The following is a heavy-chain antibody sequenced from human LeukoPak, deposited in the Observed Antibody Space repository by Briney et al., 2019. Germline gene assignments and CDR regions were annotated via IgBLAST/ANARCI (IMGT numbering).Heavy chain of an antibody. CDR2: ISSSSSYT. J-gene: IGHJ4*02. D-gene: IGHD3-10*01. CDR1: GFTVSSNY. Sequence: GGSLRLSCAASGFTVSSNYMSWVRQAPGKGLEWVSYISSSSSYTNYADSVKGRFTISRDNAKNSLYLQMNSLRAEDTAVYYCARDLGYYGSGSYDYWGQGTLVTVSS. V-gene: IGHV3-11*06. CDR3: ARDLGYYGSGSYDY.